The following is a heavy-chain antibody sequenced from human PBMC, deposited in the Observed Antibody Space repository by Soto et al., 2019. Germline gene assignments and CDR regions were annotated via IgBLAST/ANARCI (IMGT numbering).Heavy chain of an antibody. V-gene: IGHV1-3*01. CDR3: AREEVGYSSSWYYYYYMDV. D-gene: IGHD6-13*01. CDR2: INAGNGNT. J-gene: IGHJ6*03. Sequence: ASVKVSCKASGYTFTSYAMHWVRQAPGQRLEWMGWINAGNGNTKYSQKFQGRVTITRDTSASTAYMELSSLRSEDTAVYYCAREEVGYSSSWYYYYYMDVWGKGTTVTVSS. CDR1: GYTFTSYA.